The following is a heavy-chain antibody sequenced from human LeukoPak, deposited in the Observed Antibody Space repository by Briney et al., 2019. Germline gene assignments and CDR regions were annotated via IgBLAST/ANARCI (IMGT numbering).Heavy chain of an antibody. V-gene: IGHV4-61*02. D-gene: IGHD3-22*01. Sequence: QTLSLTCTVSGGSISSGSNYWSWIRQPAGKGLEWIGRIYTSGSTNYNPSLKSRVTISVDTSKNQFSLKLSSVTAADTAVYYCARDSTNYYDNEWDWFDPWGQGTLVTVSS. CDR2: IYTSGST. J-gene: IGHJ5*02. CDR1: GGSISSGSNY. CDR3: ARDSTNYYDNEWDWFDP.